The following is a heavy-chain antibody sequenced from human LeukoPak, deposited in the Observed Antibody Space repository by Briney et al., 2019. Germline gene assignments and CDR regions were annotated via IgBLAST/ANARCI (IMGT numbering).Heavy chain of an antibody. D-gene: IGHD3-22*01. J-gene: IGHJ4*02. CDR3: AASLYYDSSGYYGGY. V-gene: IGHV4-39*07. CDR1: GGSISSSSYY. Sequence: SETLSLTCTVSGGSISSSSYYWGWIRQPPGKGLEWIGSIYYSGSTYYNPSLKSRVTISVDTSKNQFSLKLSSVTAADTAVYYCAASLYYDSSGYYGGYWGQGTLVTVSS. CDR2: IYYSGST.